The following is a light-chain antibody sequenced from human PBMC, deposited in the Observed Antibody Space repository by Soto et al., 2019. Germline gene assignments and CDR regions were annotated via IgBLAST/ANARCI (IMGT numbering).Light chain of an antibody. J-gene: IGLJ2*01. CDR1: SSNIGNNA. CDR3: AAWDDSLNGVV. V-gene: IGLV1-36*01. Sequence: QSVLTQPPSVSDVPRQRVTVSCSGTSSNIGNNAVNWYQQLPGKAPKLLIYHNDLLPSGVSDRFSGSKSGTSASLAISGLQSEDEADYYCAAWDDSLNGVVFGGGTKLTVL. CDR2: HND.